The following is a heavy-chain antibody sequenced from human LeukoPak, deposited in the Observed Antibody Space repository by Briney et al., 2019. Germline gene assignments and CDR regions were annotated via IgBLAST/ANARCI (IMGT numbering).Heavy chain of an antibody. V-gene: IGHV1-24*01. Sequence: ASVKVSCKVSGYTLTELSMHWVRQAPGKGLEWMGGFDPEDGETIYAQKFQGRVTMTEDTSTDTVYMELSSLRSEDTAVYYCATARTSGWSVYYYYGMDVWGQGTTVTVSS. D-gene: IGHD6-19*01. CDR3: ATARTSGWSVYYYYGMDV. CDR2: FDPEDGET. J-gene: IGHJ6*02. CDR1: GYTLTELS.